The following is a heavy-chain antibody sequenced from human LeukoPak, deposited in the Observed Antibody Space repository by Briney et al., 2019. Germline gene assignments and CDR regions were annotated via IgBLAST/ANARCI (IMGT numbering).Heavy chain of an antibody. J-gene: IGHJ4*02. CDR3: ARLGRADTAMIF. Sequence: GGSLRLSCVASGFTVSTYEVNWVRQAPGKGLEWVSYISSSGRTTYYADPVKGRLTVSRDNAENSLYLQLSSLRAEDTAVYYCARLGRADTAMIFWGQGSLVTVSS. CDR2: ISSSGRTT. D-gene: IGHD5-18*01. V-gene: IGHV3-48*03. CDR1: GFTVSTYE.